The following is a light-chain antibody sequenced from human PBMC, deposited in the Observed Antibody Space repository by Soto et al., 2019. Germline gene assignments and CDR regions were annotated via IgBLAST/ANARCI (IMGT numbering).Light chain of an antibody. CDR2: DAS. CDR3: QQRSNWPLT. Sequence: EIVLTQSPGTLSLSPGGRAPLSCRASQSVSSYLAWYQQKPGQAPRLLIYDASNRATGIPARFSGSGSGTDFTLTISSLEPEDFAVYYCQQRSNWPLTFGQGTRLEIK. CDR1: QSVSSY. J-gene: IGKJ5*01. V-gene: IGKV3-11*01.